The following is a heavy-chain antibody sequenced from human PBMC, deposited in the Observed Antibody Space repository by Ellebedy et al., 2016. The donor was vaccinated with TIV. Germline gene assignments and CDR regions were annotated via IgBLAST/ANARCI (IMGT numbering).Heavy chain of an antibody. CDR1: GYSFTTYW. CDR2: IYPGDSDT. D-gene: IGHD3-9*01. V-gene: IGHV5-51*01. CDR3: ARGSILTGYYRAPDY. Sequence: GESLKISCKGSGYSFTTYWIGSVRQMPGKGLEWMGIIYPGDSDTRYSPSFQGQVTFSADKSISTAYLQWSSLKASDTAMYYCARGSILTGYYRAPDYWGQGTLVIGSS. J-gene: IGHJ4*02.